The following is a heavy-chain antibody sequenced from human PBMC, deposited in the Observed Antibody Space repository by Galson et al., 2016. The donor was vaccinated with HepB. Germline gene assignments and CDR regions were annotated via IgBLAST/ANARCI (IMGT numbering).Heavy chain of an antibody. V-gene: IGHV3-66*01. D-gene: IGHD6-13*01. J-gene: IGHJ6*02. Sequence: SLRLSCAASGFTVSSTYMNWVRQAPGKGLEWVSIISSGGTTYQADSVKGRFTISRHNSNNTLYLQMNSLRHEDTAVYYGAGRGASSSSWYSDYQYGMDVWGQGTTVTVSS. CDR1: GFTVSSTY. CDR2: ISSGGTT. CDR3: AGRGASSSSWYSDYQYGMDV.